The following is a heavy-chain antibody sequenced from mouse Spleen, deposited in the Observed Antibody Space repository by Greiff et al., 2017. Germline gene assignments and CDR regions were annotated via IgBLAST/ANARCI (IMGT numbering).Heavy chain of an antibody. CDR3: ARYYYGSSYGGFAY. J-gene: IGHJ3*01. D-gene: IGHD1-1*01. V-gene: IGHV1-55*01. CDR2: IYPGSGST. Sequence: QVQLQQSGAELVKPGASVKMSCKASGYTFTSYWITWVKQRPGQGLEWIGDIYPGSGSTNYNEKFKSKATLTVDTSSSTAYMQLSSLTSEDSAVYYCARYYYGSSYGGFAYWGQGTLVTVSA. CDR1: GYTFTSYW.